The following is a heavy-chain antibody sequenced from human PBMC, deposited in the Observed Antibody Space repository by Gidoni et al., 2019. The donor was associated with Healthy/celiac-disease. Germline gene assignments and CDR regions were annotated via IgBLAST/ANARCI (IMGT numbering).Heavy chain of an antibody. CDR3: ARADYYDRVNNWFDP. D-gene: IGHD3-22*01. CDR2: IWYDGSNK. V-gene: IGHV3-33*01. Sequence: QVQLVESGGGVVQPGRSLRLSCAASGVTLSSDGRHWVRQAPGKGLEWVAVIWYDGSNKYYADSVKGRFTISRDNSKNTLYLQMNSLRAEDTAVYYCARADYYDRVNNWFDPWGQGTLVTVSS. CDR1: GVTLSSDG. J-gene: IGHJ5*02.